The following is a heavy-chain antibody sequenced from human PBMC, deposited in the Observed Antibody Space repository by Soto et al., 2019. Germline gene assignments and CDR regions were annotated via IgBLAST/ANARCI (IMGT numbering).Heavy chain of an antibody. Sequence: GGSLRLSCAASGFTFADYAMTWVRQAPGKGLEWVSAISGSGGSTYYADSVTGRFTISRDNSKNTPYLQMNSLRAEDTAVYYCAKGCPVVAAVDWFDPWGQGTLVTVSS. CDR3: AKGCPVVAAVDWFDP. J-gene: IGHJ5*02. V-gene: IGHV3-23*01. CDR1: GFTFADYA. D-gene: IGHD2-15*01. CDR2: ISGSGGST.